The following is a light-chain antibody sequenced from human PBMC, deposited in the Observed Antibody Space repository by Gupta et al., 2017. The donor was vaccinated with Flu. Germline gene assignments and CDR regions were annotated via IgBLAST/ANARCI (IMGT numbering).Light chain of an antibody. CDR1: RSDIGTYNL. J-gene: IGLJ2*01. V-gene: IGLV2-23*02. Sequence: QSALTQPASVSGSPGQSITISCTGTRSDIGTYNLVSWFQQHPGKAPKLIIYEVNKRASGVSNRFSGSRSGNTASLTISGLQAEDDSDFFCCSYAGRDIWIFGGGTKVNVL. CDR2: EVN. CDR3: CSYAGRDIWI.